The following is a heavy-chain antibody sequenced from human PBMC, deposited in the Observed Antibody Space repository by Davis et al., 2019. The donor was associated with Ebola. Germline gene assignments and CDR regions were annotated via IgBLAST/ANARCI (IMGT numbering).Heavy chain of an antibody. CDR2: TYYRSKWKN. Sequence: MPSETLSLTCAISGDSVSSNSAAWSWIRQSPSRGLEWLGRTYYRSKWKNDYAVSVKSRITINPDTSKNQFSLQLNSVTPEDMAVYYCARGHPWGGYYFDYWGQGTLVTVSS. CDR3: ARGHPWGGYYFDY. J-gene: IGHJ4*02. V-gene: IGHV6-1*01. CDR1: GDSVSSNSAA. D-gene: IGHD5-12*01.